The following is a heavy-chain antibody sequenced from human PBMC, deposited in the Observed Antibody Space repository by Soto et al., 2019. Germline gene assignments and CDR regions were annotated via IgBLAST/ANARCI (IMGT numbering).Heavy chain of an antibody. Sequence: EVQLVESGGGLVQPGGSLRLSCAASGFTFRHYAMNWVRQAPGKGLEWVSGISSGRGATIRYAESVQGRISISRDNSKNTLCLQMSNLRVDDTALYCGAKDQGEGGDYESLLPSDWGHGILVTVSS. CDR2: ISSGRGATI. CDR1: GFTFRHYA. CDR3: AKDQGEGGDYESLLPSD. V-gene: IGHV3-23*04. D-gene: IGHD4-17*01. J-gene: IGHJ4*01.